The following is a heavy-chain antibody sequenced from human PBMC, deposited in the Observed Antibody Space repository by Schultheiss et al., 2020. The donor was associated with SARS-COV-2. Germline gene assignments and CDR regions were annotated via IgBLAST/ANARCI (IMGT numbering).Heavy chain of an antibody. Sequence: GESLKISCAASGFTFSSYAMSWVRQAPGKGLEWVSAISGSGGSTYYADSVKGRFTISRDNSKNTLYLQMNSLRAEDTAVYYCARVVGATLDYWGQGTLVTVSS. CDR1: GFTFSSYA. CDR3: ARVVGATLDY. D-gene: IGHD1-26*01. J-gene: IGHJ4*02. CDR2: ISGSGGST. V-gene: IGHV3-23*01.